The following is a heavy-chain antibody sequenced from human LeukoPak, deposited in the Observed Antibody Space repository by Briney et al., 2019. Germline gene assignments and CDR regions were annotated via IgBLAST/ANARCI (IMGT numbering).Heavy chain of an antibody. D-gene: IGHD1-26*01. Sequence: GGSLRLSCAASGFTFSSYAMSWVRQAPGKGLEWVSAISGSGGSTYYADSVKGRFTISRDNSKNTLYLQMNSLRAEDTAVYYCANHPLVEGTRGAYAFDIRGQGTTVTVSS. J-gene: IGHJ3*02. CDR1: GFTFSSYA. CDR3: ANHPLVEGTRGAYAFDI. CDR2: ISGSGGST. V-gene: IGHV3-23*01.